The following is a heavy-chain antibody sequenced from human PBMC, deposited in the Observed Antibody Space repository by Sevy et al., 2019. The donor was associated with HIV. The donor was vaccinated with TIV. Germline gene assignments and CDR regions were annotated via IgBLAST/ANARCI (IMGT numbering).Heavy chain of an antibody. D-gene: IGHD2-15*01. CDR3: AKDKGGLLPSYGMDV. V-gene: IGHV3-23*01. J-gene: IGHJ6*02. CDR2: ISGSGDRT. CDR1: GLTFSSYA. Sequence: GGSLRLSCAASGLTFSSYAMAWVRLAPGKGLEWISAISGSGDRTDYAESVKGRFTISRDNSKNMVYLQMNSLRAEDTAVYYCAKDKGGLLPSYGMDVWGQGTTVTVSS.